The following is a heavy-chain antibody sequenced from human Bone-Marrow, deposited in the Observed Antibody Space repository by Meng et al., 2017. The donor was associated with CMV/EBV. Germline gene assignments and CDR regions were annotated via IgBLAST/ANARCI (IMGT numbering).Heavy chain of an antibody. CDR3: ARGAELAGWFDP. CDR2: IYYSGST. J-gene: IGHJ5*02. V-gene: IGHV4-59*01. CDR1: GGSISSYY. Sequence: SETLSLTCTVSGGSISSYYWSWIRQPPGKGLEWIGYIYYSGSTNYNPSLKSRVTISVDTSKNQFSLKLSSVTAADTAVYYCARGAELAGWFDPWGQGTLVTVSS. D-gene: IGHD1-1*01.